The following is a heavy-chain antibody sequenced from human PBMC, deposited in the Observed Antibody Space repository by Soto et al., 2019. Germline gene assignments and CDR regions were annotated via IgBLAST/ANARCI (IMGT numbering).Heavy chain of an antibody. J-gene: IGHJ4*02. V-gene: IGHV1-18*01. Sequence: QVQLVQSGAEVKKPGASVKVSCKASGYTFTSYGISWVRQAPGQGLEWMGWISAYNGNTNYAQKLQGRVTMTTDTLTVTAXMELRSLRSDDTAVYYCARAFSILRYFDWEHPLDYWGQGTLVTVSS. CDR2: ISAYNGNT. CDR1: GYTFTSYG. D-gene: IGHD3-9*01. CDR3: ARAFSILRYFDWEHPLDY.